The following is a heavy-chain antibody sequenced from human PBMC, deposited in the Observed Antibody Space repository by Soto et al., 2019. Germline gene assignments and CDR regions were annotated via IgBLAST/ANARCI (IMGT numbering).Heavy chain of an antibody. V-gene: IGHV3-23*01. CDR3: AKDRSSSSYHFDY. CDR1: GFTFSSYA. J-gene: IGHJ4*02. D-gene: IGHD6-6*01. CDR2: ISGSGGST. Sequence: EVQLLESGGGLVQPGGSLRLSCAASGFTFSSYAMSWVRQAPGKGLEWVSAISGSGGSTYYADSVKGRFTISRDNSKYTLYLQINSLRAEDTAVYYCAKDRSSSSYHFDYWGQGTLVTVSS.